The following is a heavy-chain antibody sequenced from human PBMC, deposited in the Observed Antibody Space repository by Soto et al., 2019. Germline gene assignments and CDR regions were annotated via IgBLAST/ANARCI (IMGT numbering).Heavy chain of an antibody. V-gene: IGHV3-23*01. J-gene: IGHJ4*02. CDR3: ARDREPDGIWTFAS. CDR1: GFNLGKYT. CDR2: SFSTGGT. D-gene: IGHD3-9*01. Sequence: GGSLRLSYAASGFNLGKYTMGWVRQATGKGLEWVAESFSTGGTEYADSVKGRFTISRDNSRNMLFLQMNSLGVEDTALYYCARDREPDGIWTFASWGQGTLVTVSS.